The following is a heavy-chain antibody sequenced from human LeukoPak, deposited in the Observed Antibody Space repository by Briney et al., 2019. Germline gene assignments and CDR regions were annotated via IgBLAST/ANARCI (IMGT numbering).Heavy chain of an antibody. D-gene: IGHD2-15*01. Sequence: GGSLRLSCAASGFTFSSYWMHWVRQAPGKGLVWVSRINTDGSSTSYADSVKGRFTISRDNAKNTLYLQMNSLRAEDTAVYYCARERCSGGSCYPSYYYYGMDVWGQGTTVTVSS. CDR3: ARERCSGGSCYPSYYYYGMDV. CDR2: INTDGSST. V-gene: IGHV3-74*01. J-gene: IGHJ6*02. CDR1: GFTFSSYW.